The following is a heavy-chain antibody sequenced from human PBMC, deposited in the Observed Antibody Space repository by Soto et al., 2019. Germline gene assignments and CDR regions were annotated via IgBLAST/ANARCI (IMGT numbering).Heavy chain of an antibody. V-gene: IGHV3-7*05. D-gene: IGHD5-18*01. CDR3: ARARVFGDTAMVTDFDY. Sequence: GGSLRLSCAASGFTFSSYWMSWVRQAPGKGLEWVANIKQDGSEKYYVDSVKGRFTISRDNAKNSLYLQMNSLRAEDTAVYYCARARVFGDTAMVTDFDYWGQGTLVTVSS. J-gene: IGHJ4*02. CDR1: GFTFSSYW. CDR2: IKQDGSEK.